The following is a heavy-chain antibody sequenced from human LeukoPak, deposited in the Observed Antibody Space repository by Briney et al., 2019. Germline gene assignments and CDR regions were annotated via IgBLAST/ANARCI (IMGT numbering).Heavy chain of an antibody. CDR3: AKVGEYYYDSSGYYAEYFQH. J-gene: IGHJ1*01. CDR1: GFTFSSYA. V-gene: IGHV3-23*01. D-gene: IGHD3-22*01. Sequence: GGSLRLSCAASGFTFSSYAMSWVRQAPGKGLEWVSAISGSGGSTYYADSVKGRFTISRDNPKNTLYLQMNSLRAEDTAVYYCAKVGEYYYDSSGYYAEYFQHWGQGTLVTVSS. CDR2: ISGSGGST.